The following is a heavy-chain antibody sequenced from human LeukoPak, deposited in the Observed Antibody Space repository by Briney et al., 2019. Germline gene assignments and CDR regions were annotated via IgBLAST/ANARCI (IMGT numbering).Heavy chain of an antibody. J-gene: IGHJ4*02. D-gene: IGHD2/OR15-2a*01. CDR3: ARRSRIGYIDY. Sequence: SETLSLTCTVSGGSISSYFWSWIRQPPGKGLEWIGYIYSSGSADYNPSLKSRGTISVDTSKNQFSLRLSSVTAADTAVYFCARRSRIGYIDYWGQGTLVTVSS. CDR2: IYSSGSA. CDR1: GGSISSYF. V-gene: IGHV4-59*08.